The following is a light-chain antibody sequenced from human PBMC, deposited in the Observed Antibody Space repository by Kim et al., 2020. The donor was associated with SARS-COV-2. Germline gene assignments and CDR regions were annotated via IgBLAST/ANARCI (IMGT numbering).Light chain of an antibody. CDR2: DAS. J-gene: IGKJ1*01. Sequence: DIQMTQSPSSLSASIGDRVTITCRASQTVNSWLAWYQQKPGKAPKLLIYDASTLQSGVPSRFSGSGSGTEFTLTISGLQPDDFATYYCQQYHSYSWTFGQGTKVDIK. CDR3: QQYHSYSWT. V-gene: IGKV1-5*01. CDR1: QTVNSW.